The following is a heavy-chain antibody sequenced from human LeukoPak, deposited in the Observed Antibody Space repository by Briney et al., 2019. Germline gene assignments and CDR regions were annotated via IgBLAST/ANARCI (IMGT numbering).Heavy chain of an antibody. CDR1: GGSISSYY. CDR3: ARDNYGDPSIFDY. V-gene: IGHV4-59*13. J-gene: IGHJ4*02. D-gene: IGHD4-17*01. CDR2: IYYSGST. Sequence: RTSETLSLTCTVSGGSISSYYWSWIRQPPGKGLEWIGYIYYSGSTNYNPSLKSRVTISVDTSKNQFSLKLSSVTAADTAVYYCARDNYGDPSIFDYWGQGTLVTVSS.